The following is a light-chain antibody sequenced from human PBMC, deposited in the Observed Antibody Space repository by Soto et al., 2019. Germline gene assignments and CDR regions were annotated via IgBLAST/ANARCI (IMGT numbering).Light chain of an antibody. Sequence: QSALTQPRSVSGSPGQSVTISCTGTSSDVGGYNYVSWYQQHPGKAPKLMIYDVSKRPSGVPDRFSGSKSGNTASLTISGLQYEDEADYYCCSYAGSYVVFGGGTKLTVL. CDR2: DVS. CDR3: CSYAGSYVV. J-gene: IGLJ2*01. V-gene: IGLV2-11*01. CDR1: SSDVGGYNY.